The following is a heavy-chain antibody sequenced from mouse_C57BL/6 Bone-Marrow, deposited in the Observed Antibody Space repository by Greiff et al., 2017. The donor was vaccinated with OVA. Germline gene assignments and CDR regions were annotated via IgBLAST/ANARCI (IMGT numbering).Heavy chain of an antibody. Sequence: QVQLQQPGAELVKPGASVKLSCKASGYTFTSYWMQWVKQRPGQGLEWLGEIDPSDGYTNYNQKFKGKATLTVDTSSSTAYMQLSSLTSEDSAVYYCARIYDGYLAWFAYWGQGNLVTVSA. J-gene: IGHJ3*01. V-gene: IGHV1-50*01. CDR3: ARIYDGYLAWFAY. CDR2: IDPSDGYT. D-gene: IGHD2-3*01. CDR1: GYTFTSYW.